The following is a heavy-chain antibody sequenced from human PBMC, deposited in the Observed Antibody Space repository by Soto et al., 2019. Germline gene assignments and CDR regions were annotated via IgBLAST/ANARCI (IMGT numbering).Heavy chain of an antibody. CDR1: GGSISSSSYY. V-gene: IGHV4-39*01. D-gene: IGHD3-22*01. Sequence: SETLSLTCTVSGGSISSSSYYWGWIRQPPGKGLEWIGSIYYSGSTYYNPSLKSRVTISVDTSKNQFSLKLSSVTAADTAVYYCARHPRTYYYDSSGYYSYYYFDYWGQGTLVTVSS. CDR3: ARHPRTYYYDSSGYYSYYYFDY. CDR2: IYYSGST. J-gene: IGHJ4*02.